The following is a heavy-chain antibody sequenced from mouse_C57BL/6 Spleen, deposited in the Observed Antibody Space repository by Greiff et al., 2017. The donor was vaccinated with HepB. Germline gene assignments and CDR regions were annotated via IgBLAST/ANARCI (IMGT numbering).Heavy chain of an antibody. CDR1: GYSITSGYY. Sequence: DVQLQESGPGLVKPSQSLSLTCSVTGYSITSGYYWNWIRQFPGNKLEWMGYISYDGSNNYNPSLKNRISITRDTSKNQFFLKLNSVTTEDTATYYCAREDYGSSGYFDYWGQGTTLTVSS. D-gene: IGHD1-1*01. V-gene: IGHV3-6*01. J-gene: IGHJ2*01. CDR2: ISYDGSN. CDR3: AREDYGSSGYFDY.